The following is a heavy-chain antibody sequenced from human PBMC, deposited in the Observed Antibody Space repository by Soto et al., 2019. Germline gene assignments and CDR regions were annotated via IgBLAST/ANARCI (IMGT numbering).Heavy chain of an antibody. D-gene: IGHD1-7*01. Sequence: EVQLLESGGGLVQPGGSLRLSCAASGFTFSSYAMSWVRQAPGKGLEWVSAISGSGGSTYYADSVKGRFTISSDNSKNTLYLQMNSLRAEDTAVYYCAKSITGTHDFDYWGQGTLVTVAS. J-gene: IGHJ4*02. CDR1: GFTFSSYA. CDR3: AKSITGTHDFDY. CDR2: ISGSGGST. V-gene: IGHV3-23*01.